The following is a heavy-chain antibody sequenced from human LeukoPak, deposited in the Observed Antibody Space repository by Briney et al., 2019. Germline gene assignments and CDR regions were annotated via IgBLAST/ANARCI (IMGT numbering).Heavy chain of an antibody. V-gene: IGHV3-33*01. CDR3: ARAGYSSSWWTRGFDY. CDR2: IWYDGSKK. D-gene: IGHD6-13*01. CDR1: GFTFSSYG. Sequence: GRSLRLSCAASGFTFSSYGMHWVRQAPGKGLEWVAVIWYDGSKKYYADSVKGRFTISRDNSKNTLYLQMNSLRAEDTAVYYCARAGYSSSWWTRGFDYWGQGTLVTVSS. J-gene: IGHJ4*02.